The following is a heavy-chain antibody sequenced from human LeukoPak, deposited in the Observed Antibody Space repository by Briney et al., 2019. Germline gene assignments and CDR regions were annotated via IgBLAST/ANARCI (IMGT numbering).Heavy chain of an antibody. CDR1: GFTFSSYS. D-gene: IGHD3-3*01. Sequence: GGSLRLSCAASGFTFSSYSMNWVRQAPGKGLEWVSFISSSSSTIYYADSVKGRFTISRDNAKNSLYLQMNSLRAEDTAVYYCARDLITIFGVVLDYWGQGTLVTVSS. CDR2: ISSSSSTI. J-gene: IGHJ4*02. CDR3: ARDLITIFGVVLDY. V-gene: IGHV3-48*04.